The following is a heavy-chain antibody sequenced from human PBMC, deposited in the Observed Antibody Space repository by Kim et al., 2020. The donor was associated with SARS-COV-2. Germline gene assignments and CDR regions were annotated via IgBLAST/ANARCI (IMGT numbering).Heavy chain of an antibody. J-gene: IGHJ4*02. Sequence: VSVRSRITINPDTSKNQFSLQLNSVTPEDTAVYYCVRERDYGGNSADFDYWGQGTLVTVSS. V-gene: IGHV6-1*01. D-gene: IGHD4-17*01. CDR3: VRERDYGGNSADFDY.